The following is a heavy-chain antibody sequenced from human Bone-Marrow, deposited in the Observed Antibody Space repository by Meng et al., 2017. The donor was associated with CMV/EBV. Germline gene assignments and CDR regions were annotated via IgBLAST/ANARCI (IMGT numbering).Heavy chain of an antibody. CDR2: IYYSGST. D-gene: IGHD6-13*01. J-gene: IGHJ5*02. CDR1: GGSINSDGYY. CDR3: ARDRGIAAVNWFDP. V-gene: IGHV4-31*03. Sequence: SETLSLTCTVFGGSINSDGYYWSWIRQHPGKDLEWIGYIYYSGSTSYNPSLKSRVTISIDASKNQFSLKLSSVTAADTAVYYCARDRGIAAVNWFDPWGQGILVTVSS.